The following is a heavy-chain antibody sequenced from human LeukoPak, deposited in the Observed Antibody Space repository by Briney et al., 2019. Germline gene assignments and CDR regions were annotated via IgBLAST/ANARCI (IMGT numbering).Heavy chain of an antibody. D-gene: IGHD6-13*01. CDR2: IYYGGST. CDR1: GGSISSYY. CDR3: ASFGGAAGIFDY. V-gene: IGHV4-59*01. Sequence: SETLSLTCTVSGGSISSYYWSWIRQPPGKGLEWIGYIYYGGSTNYNPSLKSRVTISVDTSKNQFSLKLSSVTAADTAVYYCASFGGAAGIFDYWGQGTLVTVSS. J-gene: IGHJ4*02.